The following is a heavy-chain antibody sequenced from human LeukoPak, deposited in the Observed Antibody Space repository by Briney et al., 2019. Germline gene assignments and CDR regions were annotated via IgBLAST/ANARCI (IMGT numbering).Heavy chain of an antibody. J-gene: IGHJ6*02. CDR3: ARDLGYCSGGSCFPGYYYYGMDV. V-gene: IGHV4-4*07. Sequence: SETLSLTCTVSGGSISSYYWSWIRQPAGKGLEWIGRIYTSGSTNYNPSLKSRVTMSADTSKIQFSLKLSSVTAADTAVYYCARDLGYCSGGSCFPGYYYYGMDVWGQGTTVTVSS. CDR1: GGSISSYY. D-gene: IGHD2-15*01. CDR2: IYTSGST.